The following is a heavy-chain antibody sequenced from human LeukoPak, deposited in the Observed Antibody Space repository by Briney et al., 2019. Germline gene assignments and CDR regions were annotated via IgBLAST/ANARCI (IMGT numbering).Heavy chain of an antibody. V-gene: IGHV3-23*01. CDR3: AKDQNSGCFDY. CDR1: GFTFSSYA. CDR2: ISGSGGST. D-gene: IGHD6-19*01. J-gene: IGHJ4*02. Sequence: GSLRLSCAASGFTFSSYAMSWVRQAPGKGLEWVSAISGSGGSTYYADSVKGRFTISRDNPKNTLYLQMNSLRAEDTAAYYCAKDQNSGCFDYWGQRTLVTVSS.